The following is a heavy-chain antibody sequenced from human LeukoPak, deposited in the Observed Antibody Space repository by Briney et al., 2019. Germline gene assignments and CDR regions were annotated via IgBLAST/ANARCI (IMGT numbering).Heavy chain of an antibody. CDR3: ARAVDCSSTSSYRNWFDP. J-gene: IGHJ5*02. CDR2: ISAYNGNT. D-gene: IGHD2-2*01. CDR1: GYTFTSYG. V-gene: IGHV1-18*01. Sequence: ASVKVSCKASGYTFTSYGISWVRQAPGQGLEWMGWISAYNGNTNYAQKLQGRVTMTTDPSTSTAYMELRSLRSDDTAVYYCARAVDCSSTSSYRNWFDPCGQGTLVTVSS.